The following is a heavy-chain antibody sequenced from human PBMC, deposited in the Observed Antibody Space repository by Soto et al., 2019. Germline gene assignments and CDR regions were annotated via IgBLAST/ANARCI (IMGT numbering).Heavy chain of an antibody. V-gene: IGHV1-69*13. CDR1: GYTFTSYA. CDR2: IIPIFGTA. D-gene: IGHD1-26*01. CDR3: ARAAWKRGGYWGFSWFDP. Sequence: SVKVSCKASGYTFTSYAMHWVRQAPGQRLEWMGGIIPIFGTANYAQKFQGRVTITADESTSTAYMELSSLRSEDTAVYYCARAAWKRGGYWGFSWFDPGGRGTLFTVP. J-gene: IGHJ5*02.